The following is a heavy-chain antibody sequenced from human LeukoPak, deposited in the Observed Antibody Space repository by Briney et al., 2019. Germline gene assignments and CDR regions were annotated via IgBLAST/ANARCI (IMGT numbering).Heavy chain of an antibody. J-gene: IGHJ4*02. D-gene: IGHD5-12*01. Sequence: GESLKISCKGSGYSFTSYWIGLVRQMPGKGLEWMGIIYPGDSDTRYSPSFQGQVTISADKSISTAYLQWSSLKASDTAMYYCARPKTTGGYGLVYYFDYWGQGTLVTVSS. CDR1: GYSFTSYW. V-gene: IGHV5-51*01. CDR2: IYPGDSDT. CDR3: ARPKTTGGYGLVYYFDY.